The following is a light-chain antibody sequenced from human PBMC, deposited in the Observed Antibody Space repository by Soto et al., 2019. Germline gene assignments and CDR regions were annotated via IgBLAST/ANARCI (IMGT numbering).Light chain of an antibody. Sequence: QAVLTQPPSVSEAPGQRVTISCTGSSTNIGAGYDVQWYQQLPGTAPKLLIYDNINRPSGVPDRFSGSKSGTSASLAITGLHAEDEADYYCQSLDSTLSASLLFGGGTKLTVL. J-gene: IGLJ3*02. CDR1: STNIGAGYD. CDR2: DNI. V-gene: IGLV1-40*01. CDR3: QSLDSTLSASLL.